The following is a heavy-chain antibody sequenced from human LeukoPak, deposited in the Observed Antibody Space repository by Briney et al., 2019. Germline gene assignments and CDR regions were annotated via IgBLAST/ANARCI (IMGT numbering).Heavy chain of an antibody. J-gene: IGHJ4*02. V-gene: IGHV1-69*01. CDR1: GGTFSIYA. CDR3: AREVRDGYNFDYYFDY. D-gene: IGHD5-24*01. CDR2: IIPIFGTA. Sequence: SVTVSCKASGGTFSIYAISWVRQAPGQGLEWMGGIIPIFGTANYAQKFQGRVTITADESTSTAYMELSSLRSEDTAVYYCAREVRDGYNFDYYFDYWGQGTLVTVSS.